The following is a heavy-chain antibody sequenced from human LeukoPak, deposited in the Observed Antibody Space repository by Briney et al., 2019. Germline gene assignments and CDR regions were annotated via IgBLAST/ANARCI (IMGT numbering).Heavy chain of an antibody. CDR3: ARGNRVGATQTPFDY. CDR2: IYPGDSDT. V-gene: IGHV5-51*01. D-gene: IGHD1-26*01. Sequence: GEPLKISCKGSGYTFTTFWIGWVRQMPGKGLERMGIIYPGDSDTRYSPSFQGHVTISVDKSINTAYVQWSSLRASDTAMYYCARGNRVGATQTPFDYWGQGTLVTVSS. CDR1: GYTFTTFW. J-gene: IGHJ4*02.